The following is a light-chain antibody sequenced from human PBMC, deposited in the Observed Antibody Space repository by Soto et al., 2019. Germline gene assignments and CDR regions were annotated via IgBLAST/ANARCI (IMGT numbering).Light chain of an antibody. CDR2: AAS. CDR1: QTISTY. Sequence: DIQMTQSPSSLSASVGDRVTITCRASQTISTYLNWYQQKPGKAPQLLIYAASSSQSGVPSRFSGSGSGTNFTLTISSLQPEDFATYYCQQTYSAPITFGQGTQLEIK. V-gene: IGKV1-39*01. J-gene: IGKJ5*01. CDR3: QQTYSAPIT.